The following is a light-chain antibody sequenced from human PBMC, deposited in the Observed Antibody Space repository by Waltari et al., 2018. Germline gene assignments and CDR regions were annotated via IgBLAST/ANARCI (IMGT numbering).Light chain of an antibody. V-gene: IGLV1-44*01. Sequence: VLTQPPSASGTPGPRVTHPSAANIANTRSNTGVWYQQLPGTAPKLLNYSNNQRPSGVPDRFSGSKSGTSASLAISGLQSEDEADYYCAAWDDRLNGLWVFGGGTKLTVL. CDR1: IANTRSNT. CDR3: AAWDDRLNGLWV. CDR2: SNN. J-gene: IGLJ3*02.